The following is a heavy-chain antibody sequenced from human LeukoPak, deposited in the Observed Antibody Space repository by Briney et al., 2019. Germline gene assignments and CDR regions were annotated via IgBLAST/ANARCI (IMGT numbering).Heavy chain of an antibody. D-gene: IGHD3-22*01. Sequence: ASVKVPCKASGGTFSCYAISWVRQAPGQGLEWMGGIIPIFGTANYAQKFQGRVTITTDESTSTAYMELSSLRSEDTAVYYCAREPTIVGRRGFDYWGQGTLDTVSS. CDR2: IIPIFGTA. CDR3: AREPTIVGRRGFDY. V-gene: IGHV1-69*05. CDR1: GGTFSCYA. J-gene: IGHJ4*02.